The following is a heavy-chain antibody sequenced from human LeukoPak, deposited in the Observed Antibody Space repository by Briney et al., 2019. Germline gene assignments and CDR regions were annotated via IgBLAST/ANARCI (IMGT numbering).Heavy chain of an antibody. CDR2: ILYIGSN. V-gene: IGHV4-61*03. CDR3: PRDGDYGDSGRVFDM. J-gene: IGHJ3*02. Sequence: SETLSLTCTVSGASVRSGSYCWSWIREPPGKGLEGIGYILYIGSNNTNPSLQRPFTISIDTSKYHISLKSDSVTAADTTVYYFPRDGDYGDSGRVFDMWGEGTIVTVP. CDR1: GASVRSGSYC. D-gene: IGHD4-17*01.